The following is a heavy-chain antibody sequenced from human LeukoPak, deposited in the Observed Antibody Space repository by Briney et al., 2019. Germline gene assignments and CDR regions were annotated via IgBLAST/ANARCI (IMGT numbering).Heavy chain of an antibody. CDR1: GGSISSGDYY. CDR3: ARGVVVVPAVYYYGMDV. V-gene: IGHV4-30-4*01. D-gene: IGHD2-2*01. CDR2: IYYSGST. Sequence: PSETLSLTCTVSGGSISSGDYYWSWIRQPPGKGLEWIGYIYYSGSTYYNPSFKSRVTISVDTSKNQFSLKLSSVTAADTAVYYCARGVVVVPAVYYYGMDVWGQGTTVTVSS. J-gene: IGHJ6*02.